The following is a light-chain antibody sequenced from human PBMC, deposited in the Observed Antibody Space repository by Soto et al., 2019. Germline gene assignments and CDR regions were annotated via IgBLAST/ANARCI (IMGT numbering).Light chain of an antibody. V-gene: IGLV2-14*01. Sequence: QSALTQPASVSGSPGQSITVSCTGTSSDIGGHNYVSWYQQHPGKVPKLMIYEVSNRPSGVSNRFSGSKSGNTASLTVSGLQAEDEADYYCSSYATSSNVIFGGGTKLTVL. J-gene: IGLJ2*01. CDR3: SSYATSSNVI. CDR2: EVS. CDR1: SSDIGGHNY.